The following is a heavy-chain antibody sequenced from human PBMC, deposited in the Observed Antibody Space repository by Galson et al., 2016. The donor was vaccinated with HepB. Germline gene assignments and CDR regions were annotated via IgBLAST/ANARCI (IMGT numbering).Heavy chain of an antibody. Sequence: SLRLSCALSGLSFGNHIIHWIRQAPGKGLEWVAALSYDGSNYYVESVKGRLTVSRDDSRNTVDLQINNLKTDDTAIYFCAREAETSGHCGDFDIWGQGTKVTVSA. V-gene: IGHV3-30*03. J-gene: IGHJ3*02. CDR3: AREAETSGHCGDFDI. CDR2: LSYDGSN. CDR1: GLSFGNHI. D-gene: IGHD2-21*01.